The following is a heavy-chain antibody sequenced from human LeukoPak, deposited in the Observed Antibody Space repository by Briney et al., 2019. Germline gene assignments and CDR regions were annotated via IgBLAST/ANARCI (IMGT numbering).Heavy chain of an antibody. D-gene: IGHD3-16*01. CDR2: MNPNSGNT. V-gene: IGHV1-8*01. Sequence: ASVKVSCKASGYTFTSYDINWVRQATGQGLEWMGWMNPNSGNTGYAQKFQGIVTMTRNTSISTAYMELSSLRSEDTAVYYCARDSYDYVWGSYATGYYGMDVWGQGTTVTVSS. CDR3: ARDSYDYVWGSYATGYYGMDV. J-gene: IGHJ6*02. CDR1: GYTFTSYD.